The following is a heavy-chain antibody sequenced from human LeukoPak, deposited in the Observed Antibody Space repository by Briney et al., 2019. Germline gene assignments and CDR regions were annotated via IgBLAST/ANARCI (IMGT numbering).Heavy chain of an antibody. CDR2: ICHSGGA. Sequence: SETLSLTCAVSGDSITSSGSSWSWIRQPLGKGLEWIGYICHSGGAYYNPSLKSRVTISLDRSKNQFSLKLNSVTAADTAVYYCARDFIAQSPIPAYWGQGTLVSVSS. V-gene: IGHV4-30-2*01. J-gene: IGHJ4*02. D-gene: IGHD6-13*01. CDR3: ARDFIAQSPIPAY. CDR1: GDSITSSGSS.